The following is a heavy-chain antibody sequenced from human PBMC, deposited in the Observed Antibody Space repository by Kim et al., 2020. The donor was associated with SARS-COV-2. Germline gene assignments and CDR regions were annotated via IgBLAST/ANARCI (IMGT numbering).Heavy chain of an antibody. D-gene: IGHD3-3*01. V-gene: IGHV4-39*01. CDR3: ARASIFGVVIIPVSILN. CDR1: GGSISSSSYY. Sequence: SETLSLTCTVSGGSISSSSYYWGWIRQPPGKGLEWIGSIYYSGSTYYNPSLKSRVTISVDTSKNQFSLKLSSVTAADTAVYYCARASIFGVVIIPVSILNWGQGTLVTVSS. CDR2: IYYSGST. J-gene: IGHJ4*02.